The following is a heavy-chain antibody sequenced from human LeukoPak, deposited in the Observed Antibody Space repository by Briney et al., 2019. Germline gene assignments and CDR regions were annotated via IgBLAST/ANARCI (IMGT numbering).Heavy chain of an antibody. V-gene: IGHV3-21*06. CDR3: ARDNNYGTGSDY. D-gene: IGHD5-18*01. CDR2: ISSSGNNK. Sequence: GGSLRLSCAAWGFTFNNYHMNWVRQAPGKGLEWVSSISSSGNNKYYAESVKGRFTISRDNAKNSLYLQMNSLRAEDTAAYYCARDNNYGTGSDYWGQGTLVTVSS. J-gene: IGHJ4*02. CDR1: GFTFNNYH.